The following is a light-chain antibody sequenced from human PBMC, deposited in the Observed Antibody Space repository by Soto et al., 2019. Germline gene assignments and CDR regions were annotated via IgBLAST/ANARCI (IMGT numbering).Light chain of an antibody. CDR1: XXNIGSNY. CDR2: RNN. CDR3: ATWDDSLSGGV. J-gene: IGLJ3*02. Sequence: QSVLTQPPSASGTPGQTVPFSXSXXXXNIGSNYVYWYHQLPGTAPKLLIYRNNQRPSGVPDRFSGSKSGTSASLAISGLRSEDEADYYRATWDDSLSGGVFGGGTKLTVL. V-gene: IGLV1-47*01.